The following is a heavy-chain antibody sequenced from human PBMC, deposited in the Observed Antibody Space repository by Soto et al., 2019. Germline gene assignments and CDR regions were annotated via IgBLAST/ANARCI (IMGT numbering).Heavy chain of an antibody. J-gene: IGHJ4*02. D-gene: IGHD3-16*01. CDR2: ISYDGSHK. Sequence: LRLSCAASGFTFISYGMHWVRQPPGNGLEWVAIISYDGSHKYYVDSVKGRFTISRDNSKNTLYLLMSSLRAEDTAVYYCFGASAYLEADYFECWGQGTLVTVSS. CDR3: FGASAYLEADYFEC. V-gene: IGHV3-30*03. CDR1: GFTFISYG.